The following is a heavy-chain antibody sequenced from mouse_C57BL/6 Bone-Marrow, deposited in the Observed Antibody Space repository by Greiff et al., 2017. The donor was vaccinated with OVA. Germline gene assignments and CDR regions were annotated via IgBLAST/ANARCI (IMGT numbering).Heavy chain of an antibody. CDR3: TFYYGWYFDV. CDR2: IDPENGDT. D-gene: IGHD1-1*01. J-gene: IGHJ1*03. CDR1: GFNIKDDY. Sequence: EVQLQESGAELVRPGASVKLSCTASGFNIKDDYMHWVKQRPEQGLEWIGWIDPENGDTEYASKFQGKATIPADTSSNTAYLQLSSLTSEDTAVYYCTFYYGWYFDVWGTGTTVTVSS. V-gene: IGHV14-4*01.